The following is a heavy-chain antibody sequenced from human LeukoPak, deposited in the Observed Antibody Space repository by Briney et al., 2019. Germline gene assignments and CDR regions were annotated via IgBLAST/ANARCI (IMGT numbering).Heavy chain of an antibody. D-gene: IGHD6-13*01. CDR2: IYHTGST. J-gene: IGHJ4*02. V-gene: IGHV4-34*01. CDR3: ARDAGAGFDY. Sequence: PSETLSLTCAVYGGSFSNYYWSWIRQPPGKGLEWIGDIYHTGSTTYSPSLKSRVTISVDTSKKQFSLSLKSVTAADTAVYYCARDAGAGFDYWGREPWSPSPQ. CDR1: GGSFSNYY.